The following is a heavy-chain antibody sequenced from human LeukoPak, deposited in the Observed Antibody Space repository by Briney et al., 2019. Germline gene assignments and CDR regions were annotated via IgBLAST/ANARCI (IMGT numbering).Heavy chain of an antibody. CDR3: AKPRHYDSSGYPEDAFDI. D-gene: IGHD3-22*01. CDR2: ISSSGSTI. J-gene: IGHJ3*02. Sequence: GGSLRLSCAASGFTFSDYYMNWIRQAPGKGLEWVSYISSSGSTIYYADSVKGRFTISRDNAKNTLYLQMNSLRAEDTAVYYCAKPRHYDSSGYPEDAFDIWGQGTMVTVS. CDR1: GFTFSDYY. V-gene: IGHV3-11*04.